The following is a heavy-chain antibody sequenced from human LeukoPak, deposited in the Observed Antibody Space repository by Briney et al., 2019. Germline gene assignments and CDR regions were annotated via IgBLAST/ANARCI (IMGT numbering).Heavy chain of an antibody. D-gene: IGHD3-16*01. CDR3: ARGLLFSYDYVWGSLYRYYFDY. CDR2: INDSGST. J-gene: IGHJ4*02. CDR1: GGSLSGYY. V-gene: IGHV4-34*01. Sequence: PSETLSLTWAVYGGSLSGYYWSWFRQPPGKGREWIGEINDSGSTNYNPSLKSRVTISVDTSKNQFSLKLSSVTDADTAVYYCARGLLFSYDYVWGSLYRYYFDYWGQGTLVTVSS.